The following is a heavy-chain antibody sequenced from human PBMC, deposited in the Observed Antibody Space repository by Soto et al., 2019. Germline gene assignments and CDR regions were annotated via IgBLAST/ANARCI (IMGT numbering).Heavy chain of an antibody. J-gene: IGHJ4*02. CDR3: ASGYSGYDGRY. CDR1: GGSISSYY. CDR2: IYYSGST. Sequence: SETLSLTCTVSGGSISSYYWSWIRQPPGKGLEWIGYIYYSGSTNYNPSLKSRVTISVDTSKNQFSLKLSSVTAADTAVYYCASGYSGYDGRYWGQGTLVTVSS. D-gene: IGHD5-12*01. V-gene: IGHV4-59*08.